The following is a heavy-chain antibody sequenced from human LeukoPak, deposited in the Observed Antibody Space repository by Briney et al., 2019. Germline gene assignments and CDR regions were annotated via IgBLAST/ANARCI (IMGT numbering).Heavy chain of an antibody. CDR1: GYTFTSYD. D-gene: IGHD3-3*01. V-gene: IGHV1-8*01. J-gene: IGHJ5*02. CDR3: ARDISQDFWSCYYGNWFDP. CDR2: MNPNSGNT. Sequence: ASVKVSCKASGYTFTSYDINWVRQATGQGLEWMGWMNPNSGNTGYAQKFQGRVTMTRNTSVSTAYMELSSLRSEDTAVYYCARDISQDFWSCYYGNWFDPWGQGTLVTVSS.